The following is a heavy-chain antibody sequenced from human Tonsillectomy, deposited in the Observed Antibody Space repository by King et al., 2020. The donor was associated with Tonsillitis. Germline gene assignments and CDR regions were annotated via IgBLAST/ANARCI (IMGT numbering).Heavy chain of an antibody. CDR2: ISAYNGNT. CDR1: GYTFTSYG. D-gene: IGHD3-9*01. V-gene: IGHV1-18*01. Sequence: VQLVQSGAEVKKPGASVKVSCKASGYTFTSYGISWVRQAPGQGLEWMGWISAYNGNTNYAPKLQGRVTMTTDTSTSTAYMELRSLRSDDTAVYYCARDPPYDVLTGYYGSLYYWGQGTLVTVSS. CDR3: ARDPPYDVLTGYYGSLYY. J-gene: IGHJ4*02.